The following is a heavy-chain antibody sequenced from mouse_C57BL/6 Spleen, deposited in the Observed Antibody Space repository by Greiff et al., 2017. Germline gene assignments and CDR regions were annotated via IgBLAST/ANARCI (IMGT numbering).Heavy chain of an antibody. CDR3: ARWDSGGGPFDY. V-gene: IGHV1-82*01. J-gene: IGHJ2*01. D-gene: IGHD3-3*01. Sequence: VQLQQSGPELVQPGASVKISCTASGYAFSSSWMNWVKQRPGKGLEWIGRIYPGDGDTNYNGKFKDKATLTADKSSSSAYMQLSSLTSEDSAVFVCARWDSGGGPFDYWGQGTTLTVSS. CDR1: GYAFSSSW. CDR2: IYPGDGDT.